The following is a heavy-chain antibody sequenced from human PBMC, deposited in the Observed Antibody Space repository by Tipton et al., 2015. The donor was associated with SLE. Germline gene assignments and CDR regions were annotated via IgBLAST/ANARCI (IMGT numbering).Heavy chain of an antibody. Sequence: TLSLTCAVYGGSFSGYYCSWIRQPPGKGLEWIGEINHSGSTNYNPSLKSRVTISVDTSKNQFSLKLSSVTAADTAVYYCAKGSSWTPFDYWGQGTLVTVSS. CDR1: GGSFSGYY. CDR3: AKGSSWTPFDY. V-gene: IGHV4-34*01. D-gene: IGHD6-13*01. CDR2: INHSGST. J-gene: IGHJ4*02.